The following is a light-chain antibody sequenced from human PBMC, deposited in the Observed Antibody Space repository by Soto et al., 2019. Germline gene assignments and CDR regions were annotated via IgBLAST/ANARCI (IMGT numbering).Light chain of an antibody. CDR3: QQRSSWPWT. V-gene: IGKV3-11*01. J-gene: IGKJ1*01. CDR2: DAS. CDR1: QSVSTN. Sequence: EIVLPQSPATLSLSPGERATLSCRASQSVSTNLAWYQQKPGQAPRLLIYDASNRATGIPARFSGSGSGTDFALTVSRLEPEDFVVYYCQQRSSWPWTFGQGTKVEIK.